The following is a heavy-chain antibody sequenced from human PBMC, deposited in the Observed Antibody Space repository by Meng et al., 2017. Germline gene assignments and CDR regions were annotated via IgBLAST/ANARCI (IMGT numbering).Heavy chain of an antibody. CDR1: GYTFTSYG. D-gene: IGHD3-10*01. CDR2: ISAYNGNT. Sequence: ASVKVSCKASGYTFTSYGISWVRQAPGQGLEGMGWISAYNGNTNYAQELQSRVTMTTDTSTSTAYMELRSLRSDDTAVYYCARDVKGTRGGGVISYYYYGMDVWGQGTPVTVSS. J-gene: IGHJ6*02. CDR3: ARDVKGTRGGGVISYYYYGMDV. V-gene: IGHV1-18*01.